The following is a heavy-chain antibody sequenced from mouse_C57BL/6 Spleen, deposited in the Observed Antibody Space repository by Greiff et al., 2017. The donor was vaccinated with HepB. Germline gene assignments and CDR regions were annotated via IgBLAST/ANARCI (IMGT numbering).Heavy chain of an antibody. D-gene: IGHD1-1*01. V-gene: IGHV1-80*01. Sequence: QVQLQQSGAVLVKPGASVKISCKASGYAFSSYWMNWVKQRPGKGLEWIGQIYPGDGDTNYNGKFKGKATLTADKSSSTAYMQLSSLTSEDSAVYFCARGDYYGSSYGYWGQGTTLTVSS. CDR1: GYAFSSYW. J-gene: IGHJ2*01. CDR3: ARGDYYGSSYGY. CDR2: IYPGDGDT.